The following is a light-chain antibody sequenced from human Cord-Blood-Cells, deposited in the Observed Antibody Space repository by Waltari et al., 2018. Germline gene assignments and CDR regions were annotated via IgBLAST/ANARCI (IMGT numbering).Light chain of an antibody. CDR2: LGS. V-gene: IGKV2-28*01. CDR3: MQALQTPWT. CDR1: QSLLHSNGYNY. J-gene: IGKJ1*01. Sequence: DIVMTQSPLTLPVTPAEPASISCRPSQSLLHSNGYNYLDWYLQKPGQSPQLLIYLGSNRASGVPDGFSGSGSGTDFTLKISRVEAEDVGVYYCMQALQTPWTFGQGTKVEIK.